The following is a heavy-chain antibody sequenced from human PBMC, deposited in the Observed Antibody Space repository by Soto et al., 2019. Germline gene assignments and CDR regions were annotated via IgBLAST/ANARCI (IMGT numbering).Heavy chain of an antibody. D-gene: IGHD3-22*01. CDR1: GGSISSSSYY. J-gene: IGHJ6*02. V-gene: IGHV4-39*01. CDR3: ARRLYYDSSGFEGGGMDV. Sequence: ETLSLTCTVSGGSISSSSYYWGWIRQPPGKGLEWIGSIYYSGSTYYNPSLKSRVTISVDTSKNQFSLKLSSVTAADTAVYYCARRLYYDSSGFEGGGMDVWGQGTTVTGSS. CDR2: IYYSGST.